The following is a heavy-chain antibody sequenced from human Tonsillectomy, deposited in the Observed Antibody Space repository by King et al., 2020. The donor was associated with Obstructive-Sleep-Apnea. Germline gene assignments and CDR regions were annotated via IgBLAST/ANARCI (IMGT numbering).Heavy chain of an antibody. J-gene: IGHJ4*02. CDR1: GFTFSTYA. D-gene: IGHD2-2*01. V-gene: IGHV3-23*04. Sequence: VQLVESGGGLVQPGGSLRLSCAASGFTFSTYAMSWVRQAPGKGLEWVSVISGSGGSTYYADSVKGRFTISRDNSKNTLYLQMNILRAEDTAVYYCAKDRCWYRLPFDYWGQGTLVTVSS. CDR2: ISGSGGST. CDR3: AKDRCWYRLPFDY.